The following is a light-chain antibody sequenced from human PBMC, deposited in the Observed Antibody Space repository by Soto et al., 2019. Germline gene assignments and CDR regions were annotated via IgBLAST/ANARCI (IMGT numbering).Light chain of an antibody. CDR2: DAS. CDR1: QSVTSSY. CDR3: QQYGSSPRLT. V-gene: IGKV3-20*01. J-gene: IGKJ4*01. Sequence: EIVLTQSPDTLSLSPGERATLSCRASQSVTSSYLAWYQQRPGRAPRLLIYDASSRAPGIPDRFSGSGSETDFTLTISRLEPEDFAVYYCQQYGSSPRLTFGGGTKVEI.